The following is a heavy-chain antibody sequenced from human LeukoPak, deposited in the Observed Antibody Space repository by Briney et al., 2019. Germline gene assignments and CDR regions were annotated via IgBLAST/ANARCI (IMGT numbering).Heavy chain of an antibody. J-gene: IGHJ4*02. V-gene: IGHV3-48*01. CDR2: ISDNGNTI. CDR3: ARVYLQPIDIWPTPDY. Sequence: GGSLRLSCAPSGFVFSSYSMNWVRQSPGKGLEWLSYISDNGNTIYYADSVKGRFTVSRDNAMNALYLQMNSLRAEDTAVYYCARVYLQPIDIWPTPDYWGQGTLVTVSS. CDR1: GFVFSSYS. D-gene: IGHD2-21*01.